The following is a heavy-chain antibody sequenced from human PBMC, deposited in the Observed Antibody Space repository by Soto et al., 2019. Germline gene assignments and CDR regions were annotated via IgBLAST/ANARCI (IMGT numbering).Heavy chain of an antibody. V-gene: IGHV3-64D*08. CDR3: VKAGEMATISSWFDP. J-gene: IGHJ5*02. D-gene: IGHD5-12*01. CDR2: ISSNGGST. CDR1: GFTFSSYA. Sequence: GGSLRLSCSASGFTFSSYAMHWVRQAPGKGLEYVSAISSNGGSTYYADSVKGRFTISRDNSKNTLYLQMSSLRAEDTAVYYCVKAGEMATISSWFDPWGQGTLVTVSS.